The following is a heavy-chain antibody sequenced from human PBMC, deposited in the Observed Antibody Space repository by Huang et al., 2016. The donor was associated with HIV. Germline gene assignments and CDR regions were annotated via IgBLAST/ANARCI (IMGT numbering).Heavy chain of an antibody. Sequence: QVQLQESGPGLVKPSETLSLTCTVSGGSISTYYWSWIRQSAGKGMEWIGRFYTSGNTNYNPSLRSRVTRSVDTSKNQFSLRLTSVTAADTAVYYWARENEFCGSTNCHHYYYGLDVWGQGTTVTVSS. CDR3: ARENEFCGSTNCHHYYYGLDV. J-gene: IGHJ6*02. CDR1: GGSISTYY. CDR2: FYTSGNT. V-gene: IGHV4-4*07. D-gene: IGHD2-2*01.